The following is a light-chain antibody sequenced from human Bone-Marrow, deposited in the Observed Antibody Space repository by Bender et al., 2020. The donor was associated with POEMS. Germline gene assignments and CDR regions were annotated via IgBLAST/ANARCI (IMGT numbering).Light chain of an antibody. CDR1: SSDVGGYNY. CDR2: DVS. Sequence: QSALTQPASVSGSPGQSITISCTGTSSDVGGYNYVSWYQQHPGKAPKLMIYDVSNRPSRISDRFSGFKSGKTAFLNIDGLRAEDEADYYCSSYTSSSTLYVFGTGTKVTVL. CDR3: SSYTSSSTLYV. V-gene: IGLV2-14*01. J-gene: IGLJ1*01.